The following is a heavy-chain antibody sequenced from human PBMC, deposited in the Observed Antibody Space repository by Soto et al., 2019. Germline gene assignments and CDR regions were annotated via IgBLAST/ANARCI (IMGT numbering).Heavy chain of an antibody. Sequence: ASVKVSCKASGYTFTSYDINWVRQATGQGLEWMGWMNPNSGNTGYAQKFQGRVTMTRNTSISTAYMELSSLRSEDTAVYYCARVSLIVYWFDPWGQGTLVTVS. D-gene: IGHD2-15*01. CDR1: GYTFTSYD. CDR2: MNPNSGNT. CDR3: ARVSLIVYWFDP. V-gene: IGHV1-8*01. J-gene: IGHJ5*02.